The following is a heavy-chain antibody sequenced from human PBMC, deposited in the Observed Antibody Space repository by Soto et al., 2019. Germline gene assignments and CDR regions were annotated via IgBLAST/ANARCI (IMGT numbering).Heavy chain of an antibody. J-gene: IGHJ4*02. CDR3: AKFLITIFGVVTLAIDY. CDR2: ISGSGGST. Sequence: GGSLRLCCAASGFTFSSYAMSWVRQAPGKGLEWVSAISGSGGSTYYADSVKGRFTISRDNSKNTLYLQMNSLRAEDTAVYYCAKFLITIFGVVTLAIDYWGQGTLVTVSS. V-gene: IGHV3-23*01. D-gene: IGHD3-3*01. CDR1: GFTFSSYA.